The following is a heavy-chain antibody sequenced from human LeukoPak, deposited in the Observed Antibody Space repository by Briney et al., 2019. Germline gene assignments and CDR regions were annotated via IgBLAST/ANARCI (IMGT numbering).Heavy chain of an antibody. Sequence: GESLKISCKGSGYSFTSYWIGWVRQMSGKGLEWMGVIYPGYSDAKYSPSFQGQVTFSVDKSISTAYLQWSSLKASDTAIYYCARFGYTSGLDYWGQGTLVTVSS. CDR3: ARFGYTSGLDY. V-gene: IGHV5-51*01. CDR2: IYPGYSDA. D-gene: IGHD6-25*01. CDR1: GYSFTSYW. J-gene: IGHJ4*02.